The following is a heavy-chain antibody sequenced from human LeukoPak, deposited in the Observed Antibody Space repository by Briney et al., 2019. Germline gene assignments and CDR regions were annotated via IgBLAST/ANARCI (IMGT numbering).Heavy chain of an antibody. V-gene: IGHV1-46*03. Sequence: ASVKVSCKASGYTFTSYYMHWVRQAPGQGLEWMGIINPSGGSTSYAQKFQGRVTMTRDTSTSTVYMELSRLRSEDTAVYYCTKTYYYDSSGYWVWGQGTLVTVSS. CDR3: TKTYYYDSSGYWV. CDR1: GYTFTSYY. D-gene: IGHD3-22*01. J-gene: IGHJ4*02. CDR2: INPSGGST.